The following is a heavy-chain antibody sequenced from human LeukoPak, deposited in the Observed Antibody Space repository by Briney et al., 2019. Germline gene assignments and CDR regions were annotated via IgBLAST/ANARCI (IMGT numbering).Heavy chain of an antibody. V-gene: IGHV3-30*18. CDR3: AKENTSAMDYFDY. Sequence: PGGSLRLSCAVSGFIFSNHGMHWVRQAPGKGLEWLSVISYDGRKNYYADSVKGRFTISRDNSKDTLYLQMNSLRAEDTALYYCAKENTSAMDYFDYWGQGTLVTVSS. CDR1: GFIFSNHG. CDR2: ISYDGRKN. D-gene: IGHD2-2*01. J-gene: IGHJ4*02.